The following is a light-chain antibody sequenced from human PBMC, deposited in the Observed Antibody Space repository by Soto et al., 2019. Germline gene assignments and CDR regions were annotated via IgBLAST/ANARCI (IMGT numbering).Light chain of an antibody. CDR2: DDS. Sequence: SYELTQPPSVSVAPGQTARITCEGDSLGSKSVHWYQQRPGQAPILVVFDDSDRPSGIHEQCSGSKSGNTATLAFSGVEAGDEADYYCQVWESSTDHYVFGTGTKLTVL. V-gene: IGLV3-21*02. CDR1: SLGSKS. J-gene: IGLJ1*01. CDR3: QVWESSTDHYV.